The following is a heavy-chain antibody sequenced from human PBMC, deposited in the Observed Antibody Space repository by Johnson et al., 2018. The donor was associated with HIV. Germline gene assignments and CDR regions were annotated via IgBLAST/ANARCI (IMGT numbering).Heavy chain of an antibody. CDR2: VSSNGGKT. J-gene: IGHJ3*02. Sequence: EMQLVESGGGLVQPGGSLRLSCADSGFTFSTYAMHWVRQAPGKGLEYVSGVSSNGGKTYYANSVKGRFTISRDNSKNTLYLQMGSLRTEDMAVYHCARARYTSDWYLYDAFDIWGQGTMITVSS. D-gene: IGHD6-13*01. CDR1: GFTFSTYA. V-gene: IGHV3-64*01. CDR3: ARARYTSDWYLYDAFDI.